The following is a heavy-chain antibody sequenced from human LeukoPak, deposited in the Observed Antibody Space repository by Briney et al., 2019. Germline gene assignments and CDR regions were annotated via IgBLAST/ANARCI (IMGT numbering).Heavy chain of an antibody. CDR2: ISSNGEST. Sequence: GGSLRLSGSVSGFNLISYAMHWVRQAPGKGLEYVSSISSNGESTYYADSVKGRFSISRDNSKNTLYLQMSSLRVEDTAVYYCVKDRFIDYWGQGTLVTVSS. CDR3: VKDRFIDY. CDR1: GFNLISYA. V-gene: IGHV3-64D*08. J-gene: IGHJ4*02.